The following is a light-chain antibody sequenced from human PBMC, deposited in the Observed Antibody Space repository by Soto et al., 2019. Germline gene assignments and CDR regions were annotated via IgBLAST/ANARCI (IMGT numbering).Light chain of an antibody. V-gene: IGKV1-33*01. CDR1: QTVGTF. J-gene: IGKJ5*01. CDR2: DAS. CDR3: QQYENLPT. Sequence: DIQITHSPSSLSSSVLDIFTMTCRASQTVGTFLNWYQQRPGRAPNLLIYDASNLEAGVPSRFRGSGSGTDFTFTISRLQPEDIATYYCQQYENLPTFGQGIRLEIK.